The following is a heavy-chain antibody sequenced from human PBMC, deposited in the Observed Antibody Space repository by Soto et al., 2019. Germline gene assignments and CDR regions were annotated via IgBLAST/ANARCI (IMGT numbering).Heavy chain of an antibody. CDR1: GLTFSSYE. CDR2: ISRSGSTI. D-gene: IGHD2-15*01. V-gene: IGHV3-48*03. J-gene: IGHJ2*01. Sequence: LRLSFAASGLTFSSYEMNWVRQAPGKGLEWVSYISRSGSTIYYADSVKGRVTISRDNAKNSLYLQMNSLRAEDTAVYYCARDGRIRRPDWYFDLWGRGTLVTVSS. CDR3: ARDGRIRRPDWYFDL.